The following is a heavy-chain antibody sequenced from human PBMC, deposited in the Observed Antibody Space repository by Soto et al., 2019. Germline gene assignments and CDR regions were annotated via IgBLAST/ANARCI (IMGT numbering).Heavy chain of an antibody. D-gene: IGHD2-15*01. V-gene: IGHV3-15*07. Sequence: EVQLVESGGGFMQPGGSLRLSCAASGLPISNAWMNWVRQAPGKGLEWVGRIKTKSEGGPTDYAAAVKGRFTVSRDDSKNTLYLQMNSLKTEDTAVYYCTTGSVEGVWGQGTTVTVSS. CDR3: TTGSVEGV. CDR1: GLPISNAW. J-gene: IGHJ6*02. CDR2: IKTKSEGGPT.